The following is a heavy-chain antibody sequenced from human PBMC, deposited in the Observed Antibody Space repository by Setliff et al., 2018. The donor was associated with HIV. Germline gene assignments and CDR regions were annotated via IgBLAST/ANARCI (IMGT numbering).Heavy chain of an antibody. J-gene: IGHJ5*02. CDR2: IIPIFGTT. D-gene: IGHD1-26*01. Sequence: GASVKVSCKSSGGTFSRHTISWVRQAPGQGLEWMGGIIPIFGTTNYAQNFQGRVSITADASTSTAYMELSSLTSEDTAVYYCARAPAHEHATGWYSSSNRFDPWGQGTLVTVSS. V-gene: IGHV1-69*13. CDR3: ARAPAHEHATGWYSSSNRFDP. CDR1: GGTFSRHT.